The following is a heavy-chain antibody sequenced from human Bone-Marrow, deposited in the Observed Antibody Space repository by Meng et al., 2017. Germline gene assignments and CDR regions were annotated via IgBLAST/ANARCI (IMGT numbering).Heavy chain of an antibody. J-gene: IGHJ4*02. V-gene: IGHV4-59*01. CDR3: ARELPRGYSYGYALDY. Sequence: ESLKISCTVSGGSISSYYWSWIRQPPGKGLEWIGYIYYSGSTNYNPSLKSRVTISVDTSKNQFSLKLSSVTAADTAVYYCARELPRGYSYGYALDYWGQGTLVTVSS. D-gene: IGHD5-18*01. CDR2: IYYSGST. CDR1: GGSISSYY.